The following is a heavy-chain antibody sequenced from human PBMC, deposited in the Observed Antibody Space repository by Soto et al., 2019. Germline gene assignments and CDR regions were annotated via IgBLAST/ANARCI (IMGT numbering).Heavy chain of an antibody. J-gene: IGHJ4*02. V-gene: IGHV3-23*01. Sequence: PMGSLRLACASSVCTFSSYAMSCVRHAPGKGLEWVSAISGSGGSTYYADSVKGRFTISRDNSKNTLYLQMNSLRAEDTAVYYFAKEILTFDFWCQGTMYTVSS. CDR1: VCTFSSYA. CDR3: AKEILTFDF. CDR2: ISGSGGST. D-gene: IGHD3-9*01.